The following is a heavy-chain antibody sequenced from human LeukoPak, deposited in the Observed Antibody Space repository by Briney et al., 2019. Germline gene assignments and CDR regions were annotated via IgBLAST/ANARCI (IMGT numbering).Heavy chain of an antibody. Sequence: SQTLTFTCTVSGVHVSTGSYYWAWIRQPAGKGLEWIGRAHRSAASNYNPSLKDRVIISMDLPNNQFSLRLTSVTAADTAKYYCARDFFRGYYSYLDVWGKGTTVIVSS. V-gene: IGHV4-61*02. CDR1: GVHVSTGSYY. CDR2: AHRSAAS. J-gene: IGHJ6*03. D-gene: IGHD2/OR15-2a*01. CDR3: ARDFFRGYYSYLDV.